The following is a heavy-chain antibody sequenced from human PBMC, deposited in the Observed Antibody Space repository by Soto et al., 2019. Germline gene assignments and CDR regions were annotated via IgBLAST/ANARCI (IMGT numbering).Heavy chain of an antibody. V-gene: IGHV4-34*01. CDR3: ARVERGTATTVVDAFDI. CDR2: MSHSGGT. CDR1: GGFVSSGSYY. Sequence: QVQLQQWGAGLLEPSETLSLTCAVYGGFVSSGSYYWSWIRQPPGKGLEWIGEMSHSGGTHFNPSLKSRVTISVDTSKNQFSLTMSSVTAADTALYYCARVERGTATTVVDAFDIWGPGTMVTVSS. D-gene: IGHD1-7*01. J-gene: IGHJ3*02.